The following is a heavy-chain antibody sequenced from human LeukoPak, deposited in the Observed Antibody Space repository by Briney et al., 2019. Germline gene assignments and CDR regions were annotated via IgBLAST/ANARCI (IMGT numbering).Heavy chain of an antibody. CDR2: ISYDGSNK. D-gene: IGHD6-19*01. J-gene: IGHJ4*02. V-gene: IGHV3-30-3*01. CDR1: GFTFSSYA. CDR3: ARVAVAGTHFFDS. Sequence: PGGSLRLSCAASGFTFSSYAMHWVRQAPGKGLEWVAVISYDGSNKYYADSVQGRFTISRDNSKNTLFLQMNSLRAEDTAVYYCARVAVAGTHFFDSWGQGTLATVSS.